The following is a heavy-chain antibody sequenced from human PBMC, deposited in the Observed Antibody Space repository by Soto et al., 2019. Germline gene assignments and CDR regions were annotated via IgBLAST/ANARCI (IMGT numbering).Heavy chain of an antibody. J-gene: IGHJ6*02. CDR1: GFTFSSYA. V-gene: IGHV3-23*01. Sequence: PGGSLRLSCAASGFTFSSYAMSWVRQAPGKGLEWVSAISGSGGSTYYADSVKGRFTISRDNSKNTLYLQMNSLRAEDTAVYYCAKDSIAVAAYYYYGMDVWGQGTTVTVSS. CDR3: AKDSIAVAAYYYYGMDV. CDR2: ISGSGGST. D-gene: IGHD6-19*01.